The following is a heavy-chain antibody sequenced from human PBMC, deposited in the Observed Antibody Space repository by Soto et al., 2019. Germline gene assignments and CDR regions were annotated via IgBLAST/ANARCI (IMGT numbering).Heavy chain of an antibody. CDR2: IIPIFGTA. D-gene: IGHD1-7*01. J-gene: IGHJ6*02. Sequence: QVQLVQSGAEVKKPGSSVKVSCKASGGTFSSYAISWVRQAPGQGLEWMGGIIPIFGTANYAQKFQGRVTITADESTSTAYMELSSLRSEDTAVYYCARGRTQEASYYYYGMDVWGQGTTFTVSS. V-gene: IGHV1-69*01. CDR1: GGTFSSYA. CDR3: ARGRTQEASYYYYGMDV.